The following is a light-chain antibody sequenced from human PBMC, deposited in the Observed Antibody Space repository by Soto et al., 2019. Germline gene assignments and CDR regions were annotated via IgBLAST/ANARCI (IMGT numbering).Light chain of an antibody. CDR2: AAS. CDR3: QQSYTTPRIT. V-gene: IGKV1-39*01. J-gene: IGKJ5*01. CDR1: QDIGTY. Sequence: EIQMTQSPSSLSASIGDSVIITCRASQDIGTYLNWYQHKPGKAPKHLIYAASSLQTGVPSRFTGSGSGTEFTLTIDSLQPEDFATYYCQQSYTTPRITFGQGTRLAI.